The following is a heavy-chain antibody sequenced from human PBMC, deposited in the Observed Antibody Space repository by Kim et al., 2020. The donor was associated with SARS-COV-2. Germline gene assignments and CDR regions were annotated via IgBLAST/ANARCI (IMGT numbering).Heavy chain of an antibody. D-gene: IGHD3-22*01. CDR2: ISGSGGST. Sequence: GGSLRLSCAASGFTFSSYAMSWVRQAPGKGLEWVSAISGSGGSTYYADSVKGRFTISRDNSKNTLYLQMNSLRAEDTAVYYCAKDRVGRRYYYDSSGYYYAFDYWGQGTLVTVSS. V-gene: IGHV3-23*01. J-gene: IGHJ4*02. CDR1: GFTFSSYA. CDR3: AKDRVGRRYYYDSSGYYYAFDY.